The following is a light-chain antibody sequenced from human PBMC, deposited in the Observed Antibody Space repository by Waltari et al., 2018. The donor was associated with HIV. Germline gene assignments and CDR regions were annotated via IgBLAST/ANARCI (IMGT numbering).Light chain of an antibody. CDR3: QQYYTTPQS. Sequence: DIVLTQSPDSMAVSLGERATVNCTSSQTVLYSSDNRDYLAWYQVRPGQPPQLLIYWASTRQSGVPDRLSGSGSGTHFTLTISGLQAEDVAIYYCQQYYTTPQSFGQGTRLEI. CDR1: QTVLYSSDNRDY. CDR2: WAS. J-gene: IGKJ2*03. V-gene: IGKV4-1*01.